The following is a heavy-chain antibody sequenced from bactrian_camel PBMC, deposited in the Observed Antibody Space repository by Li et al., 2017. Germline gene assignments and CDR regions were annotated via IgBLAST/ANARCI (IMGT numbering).Heavy chain of an antibody. CDR2: LEGDGTP. J-gene: IGHJ4*01. CDR3: LKTGIGWTNWDY. V-gene: IGHV3S53*01. Sequence: HVQLVESGGGAAQVGGSLTLSCAASGGRLGCMAWFRQAPGKEREGVASLEGDGTPDYIESVKGRFAIFKDLVKNMVYLQLNSLKTEDTAMYYCLKTGIGWTNWDYWGQGTQVTVS. D-gene: IGHD1*01. CDR1: GGRLGC.